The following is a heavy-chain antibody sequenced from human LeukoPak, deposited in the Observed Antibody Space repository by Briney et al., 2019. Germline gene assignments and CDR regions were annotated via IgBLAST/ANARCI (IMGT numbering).Heavy chain of an antibody. CDR1: GYTFTGYY. CDR2: INPNSGGT. V-gene: IGHV1-2*02. Sequence: ASVKVSCKASGYTFTGYYMHWMRQAPGQGLEWMGWINPNSGGTNYAQKFQGRVTMTRDTSISTAYMELSSLRSDDTAVYHCARLYDYSDYWGQGTLVTVSS. J-gene: IGHJ4*02. CDR3: ARLYDYSDY. D-gene: IGHD5-12*01.